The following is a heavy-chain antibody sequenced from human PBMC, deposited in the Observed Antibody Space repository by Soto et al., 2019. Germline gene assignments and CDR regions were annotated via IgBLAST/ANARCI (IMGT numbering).Heavy chain of an antibody. CDR2: IYHSGST. CDR3: ARGRYCSGGSCHNWFDP. D-gene: IGHD2-15*01. V-gene: IGHV4-30-2*01. Sequence: QLQLQESGSGLVKPSQTLSLTCAVSGGSISSGGYSWSWIRQPPGKGLEWIGYIYHSGSTYYNPSLNSRVTISVDRSKTQFSLKLSSVTAADTAVYYCARGRYCSGGSCHNWFDPWGQGTLVTVSS. CDR1: GGSISSGGYS. J-gene: IGHJ5*02.